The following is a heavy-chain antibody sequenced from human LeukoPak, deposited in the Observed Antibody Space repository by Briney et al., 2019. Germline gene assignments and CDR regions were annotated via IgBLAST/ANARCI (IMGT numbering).Heavy chain of an antibody. CDR2: IYYGGST. V-gene: IGHV4-59*01. CDR3: ARVLNAVEMVDY. J-gene: IGHJ4*02. D-gene: IGHD5-24*01. Sequence: SETLSLTCTVSGGSISSYYWSWIRQPPGKGQEWIGYIYYGGSTNYNPSLKSRVTISVDTSKNQFSLKLSSVTAADTAVYYCARVLNAVEMVDYWGQGTLVSLSS. CDR1: GGSISSYY.